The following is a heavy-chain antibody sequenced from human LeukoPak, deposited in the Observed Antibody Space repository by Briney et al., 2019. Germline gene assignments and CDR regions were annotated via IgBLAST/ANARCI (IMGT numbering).Heavy chain of an antibody. CDR1: GFTFDDYA. Sequence: GRSLRLSXAASGFTFDDYAMHWVWQAPGKGLEWVSGISWNSGSIGYADSVKGRFTISRDNAKNSLYLQMNSLRAEDMALYYCATDLYSSSSGSDYWGQGTLVTVSS. CDR2: ISWNSGSI. J-gene: IGHJ4*02. CDR3: ATDLYSSSSGSDY. D-gene: IGHD6-6*01. V-gene: IGHV3-9*03.